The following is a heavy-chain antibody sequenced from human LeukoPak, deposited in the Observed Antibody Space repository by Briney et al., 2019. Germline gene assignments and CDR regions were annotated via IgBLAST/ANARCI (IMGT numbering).Heavy chain of an antibody. CDR3: ARVPSNDYYENNWFDP. Sequence: GGSLRLSCAASGFTFSSYWMHWVRQAPGKGLVWVSRINTDGSSTNYADSVKGRFTISRDNAKNTLYLQVDSLRAEDTAVYYCARVPSNDYYENNWFDPWGQGTLVTVSS. CDR1: GFTFSSYW. J-gene: IGHJ5*02. CDR2: INTDGSST. D-gene: IGHD3-22*01. V-gene: IGHV3-74*01.